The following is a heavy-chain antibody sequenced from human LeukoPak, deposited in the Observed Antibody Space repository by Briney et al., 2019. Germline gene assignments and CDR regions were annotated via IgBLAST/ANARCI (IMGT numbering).Heavy chain of an antibody. Sequence: GGSLRLSCTVSGFTVSSNSMSWVRQAPGKGLEWVSFIYSDNTHYSDSVKGRLTISRDNSKNTVYLQMNSLRAEDTAVYYCARRAGAYSHPYDYWGQGTLVTVSS. CDR3: ARRAGAYSHPYDY. CDR1: GFTVSSNS. CDR2: IYSDNT. V-gene: IGHV3-53*01. D-gene: IGHD2-15*01. J-gene: IGHJ4*02.